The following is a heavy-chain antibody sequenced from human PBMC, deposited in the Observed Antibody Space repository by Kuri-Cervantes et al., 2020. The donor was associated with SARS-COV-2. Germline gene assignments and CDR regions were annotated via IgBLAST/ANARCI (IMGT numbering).Heavy chain of an antibody. CDR1: GFTFSSYA. CDR2: IYSGGSST. Sequence: GGSLRLSCAASGFTFSSYAMSWVRQAPGKGLEWVSVIYSGGSSTYYADSVKGRFTISRDNSKNTLYLQMNSPRAEDTAVYYCAKVAKYYDFWSGPSAAYYFDYWGQGTLVTVSS. V-gene: IGHV3-23*03. D-gene: IGHD3-3*01. CDR3: AKVAKYYDFWSGPSAAYYFDY. J-gene: IGHJ4*02.